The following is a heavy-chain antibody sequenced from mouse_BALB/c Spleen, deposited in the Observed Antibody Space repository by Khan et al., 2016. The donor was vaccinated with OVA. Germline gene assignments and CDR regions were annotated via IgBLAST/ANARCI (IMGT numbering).Heavy chain of an antibody. CDR1: GYTFTSYW. CDR2: IGPGSGNT. D-gene: IGHD1-1*01. V-gene: IGHV1S41*01. CDR3: ARSNYYGNGLYAMDY. J-gene: IGHJ4*01. Sequence: DLVKPGASVKLSCKASGYTFTSYWINWIKQRPGQGLEWVGHIGPGSGNTYYNKIFKGKATLTVDTSSTTAYIQLSSLSSEDSAVYFCARSNYYGNGLYAMDYWGQGTSVTVSS.